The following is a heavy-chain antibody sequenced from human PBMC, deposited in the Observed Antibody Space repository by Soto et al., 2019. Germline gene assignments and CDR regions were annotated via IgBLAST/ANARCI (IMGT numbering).Heavy chain of an antibody. D-gene: IGHD6-25*01. Sequence: PGESLKISCKGSGYTFTAYGIGWARQMPGKGLEWMGIIYPGDSDTRYSPSFQGQVTISADKSISTAYLQWSSLKASDTAMFYCARGGYSGNSKDPFYIWGPGTMVTVSS. CDR1: GYTFTAYG. CDR2: IYPGDSDT. V-gene: IGHV5-51*01. J-gene: IGHJ3*02. CDR3: ARGGYSGNSKDPFYI.